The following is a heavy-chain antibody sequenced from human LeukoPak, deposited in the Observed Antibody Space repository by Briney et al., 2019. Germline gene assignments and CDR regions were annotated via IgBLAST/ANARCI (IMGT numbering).Heavy chain of an antibody. CDR2: IMPLFGTA. V-gene: IGHV1-69*05. D-gene: IGHD4-17*01. J-gene: IGHJ5*02. CDR3: ARDVHGDYGSGWFDP. CDR1: GGTFNNSA. Sequence: ASVKVSCKSSGGTFNNSAISWVRQAPGQGLEWLGGIMPLFGTAGYAQKFQGRVTITKDESTRTVYLELTSLTSDDTAVYYCARDVHGDYGSGWFDPWGQGTLVSVSS.